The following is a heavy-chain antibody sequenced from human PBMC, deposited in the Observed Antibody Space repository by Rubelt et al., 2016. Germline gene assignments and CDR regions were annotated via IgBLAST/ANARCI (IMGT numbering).Heavy chain of an antibody. V-gene: IGHV4-34*01. CDR1: GGSFSGYY. CDR2: INHSGST. CDR3: ARGGSYSSSWYWFDP. D-gene: IGHD6-13*01. Sequence: QVQLQQWGAGLLKPSETLSLTCAVYGGSFSGYYWSWIRQPPGKGLEWIGEINHSGSTNYNPSPKSRVTISVETAKNTFSLKLSSVTAGDTAGYYCARGGSYSSSWYWFDPWGQGTLVTVSS. J-gene: IGHJ5*02.